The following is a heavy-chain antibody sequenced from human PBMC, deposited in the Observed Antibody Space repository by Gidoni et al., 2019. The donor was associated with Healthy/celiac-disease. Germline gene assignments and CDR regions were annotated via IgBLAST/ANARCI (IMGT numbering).Heavy chain of an antibody. CDR2: IKQDGSEK. CDR3: ARKGVLLCLRSMDV. J-gene: IGHJ6*02. V-gene: IGHV3-7*01. CDR1: GFTFRSYW. D-gene: IGHD3-10*02. Sequence: EVQLVDSVGDLAQPGGSIRHSCAASGFTFRSYWMSWVRKAPGKGLEWVANIKQDGSEKSYVDSVKGRFTISRDNAKNSLYLQMNSLRGEDTAVYYCARKGVLLCLRSMDVWGQGTTVTVSS.